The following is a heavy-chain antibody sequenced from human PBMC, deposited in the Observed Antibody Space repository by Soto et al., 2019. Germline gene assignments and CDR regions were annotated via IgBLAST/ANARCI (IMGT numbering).Heavy chain of an antibody. CDR2: IYYSGST. V-gene: IGHV4-31*03. CDR3: ARDGGYGYSFDQ. Sequence: SETLSLTCTVSGGYISSCCYYWSWIRQHPGKGLEWIGYIYYSGSTYYNPSLKSRVTISVDTSKNQFSLKLSSVTAADTAVYYCARDGGYGYSFDQWGQGTLVTVSS. D-gene: IGHD5-12*01. J-gene: IGHJ4*02. CDR1: GGYISSCCYY.